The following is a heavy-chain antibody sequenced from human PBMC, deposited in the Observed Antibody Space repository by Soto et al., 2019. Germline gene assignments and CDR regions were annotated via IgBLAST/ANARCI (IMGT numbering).Heavy chain of an antibody. V-gene: IGHV3-9*01. J-gene: IGHJ3*02. Sequence: SLRLSCAPSGFTLDAYAMHCVRQAPGKGLEWVSGISWNSGSIGYADSVKGRFTISRDNSKNTLYLQMNSLRAEDTAVYYCAKAGGYSGYEDDAFDIWGQGTMVTVSS. CDR3: AKAGGYSGYEDDAFDI. D-gene: IGHD5-12*01. CDR1: GFTLDAYA. CDR2: ISWNSGSI.